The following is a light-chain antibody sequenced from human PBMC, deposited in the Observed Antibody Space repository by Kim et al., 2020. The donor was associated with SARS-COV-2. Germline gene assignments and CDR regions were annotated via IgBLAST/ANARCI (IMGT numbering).Light chain of an antibody. V-gene: IGLV3-19*01. CDR1: GLRNYY. CDR2: GRN. CDR3: NSRDSSGNHLV. Sequence: ARGQTVRNTCQGDGLRNYYASWYQQKPRQAPVVVIYGRNDRPSGIPDRFSGSNSGNTASLTITGAQAEDEANYYCNSRDSSGNHLVFGGGTQLTVL. J-gene: IGLJ3*02.